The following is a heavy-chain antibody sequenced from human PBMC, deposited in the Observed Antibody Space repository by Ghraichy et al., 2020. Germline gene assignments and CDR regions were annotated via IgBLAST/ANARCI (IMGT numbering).Heavy chain of an antibody. CDR1: GGSISSSNW. V-gene: IGHV4-4*02. D-gene: IGHD5-12*01. J-gene: IGHJ2*01. CDR3: ASWGYDNWYFDL. Sequence: SETLSLTCAVSGGSISSSNWWSWVRQPPGKGLEWIGEIYHSGSTNYNPSLKSRVTISVDKSKNQFSLKLSSVTAADTAVYYCASWGYDNWYFDLWGRGTLVTVSS. CDR2: IYHSGST.